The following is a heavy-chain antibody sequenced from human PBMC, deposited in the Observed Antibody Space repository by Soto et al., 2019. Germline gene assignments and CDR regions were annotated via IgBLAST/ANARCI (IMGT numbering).Heavy chain of an antibody. J-gene: IGHJ4*02. Sequence: GGSLRLSCAASGFTFSSYAMHWVRQAPGKGLEWVAVISYDGSNKYYADSVEGRLTISRDNSKNTLYLQMNSLRAEDTAVFYCASVSTWYSPFKYWGQGTLVTVSS. D-gene: IGHD6-13*01. CDR1: GFTFSSYA. CDR2: ISYDGSNK. CDR3: ASVSTWYSPFKY. V-gene: IGHV3-30-3*01.